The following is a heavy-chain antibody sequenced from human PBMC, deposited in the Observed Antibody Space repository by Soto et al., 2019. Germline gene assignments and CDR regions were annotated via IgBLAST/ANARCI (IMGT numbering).Heavy chain of an antibody. D-gene: IGHD1-26*01. V-gene: IGHV4-61*01. CDR1: GGSVSSGSYY. CDR3: ARSPLVGAQPVFDY. J-gene: IGHJ4*02. Sequence: SETLSLTCTVSGGSVSSGSYYWSWIRQPPGKGLEWIGYIYYSGSTNYNPSLKSRVTISVDTSKNQFSLKLSSVTAADTAVYYCARSPLVGAQPVFDYWGQGTLVTVSS. CDR2: IYYSGST.